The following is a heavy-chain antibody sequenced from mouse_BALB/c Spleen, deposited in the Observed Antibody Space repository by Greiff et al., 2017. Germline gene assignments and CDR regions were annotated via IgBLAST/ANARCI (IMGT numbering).Heavy chain of an antibody. Sequence: VKLMESGAELVKPGASVKLSCKASGYTFTSYYMYWVKQRPGQGLEWIGEINPSNGGTNFNEKFKSKATLTVDKSSSTAYMQLSSLTSEDSAVYYCTRSGEYGNPYWYFDVWGAGTTVTVSS. CDR1: GYTFTSYY. D-gene: IGHD2-10*02. V-gene: IGHV1S81*02. J-gene: IGHJ1*01. CDR3: TRSGEYGNPYWYFDV. CDR2: INPSNGGT.